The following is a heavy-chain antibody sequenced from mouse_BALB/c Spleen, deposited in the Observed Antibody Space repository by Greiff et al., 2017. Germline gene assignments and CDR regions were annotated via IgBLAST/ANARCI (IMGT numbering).Heavy chain of an antibody. CDR3: ARGGIYDGYSYAMDY. V-gene: IGHV1-54*01. D-gene: IGHD2-3*01. CDR2: INPGSGGT. CDR1: GYAFTNYL. Sequence: QVQLQQSGAELVRPGTSVKVSCKASGYAFTNYLIEWVKQRPGQGLEWIGVINPGSGGTNYNEKFKGKATLTADKSSSTAYMQLSSLTSDDSAVYFCARGGIYDGYSYAMDYRGQGTSVTVSS. J-gene: IGHJ4*01.